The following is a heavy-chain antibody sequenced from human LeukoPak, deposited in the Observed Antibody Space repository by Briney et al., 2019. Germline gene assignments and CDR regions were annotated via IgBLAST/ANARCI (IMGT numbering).Heavy chain of an antibody. CDR3: ARGPGGSGSYYGY. V-gene: IGHV1-69*13. J-gene: IGHJ4*02. CDR1: GGTFNSYA. CDR2: IIPIFGTA. Sequence: VASVKVSCKASGGTFNSYAISWVRQAPGQGLEWMGGIIPIFGTANYAQKFQGRVTITADESTSTAYMELSSLRSEDTAVYYCARGPGGSGSYYGYWGQGTLVTASS. D-gene: IGHD3-10*01.